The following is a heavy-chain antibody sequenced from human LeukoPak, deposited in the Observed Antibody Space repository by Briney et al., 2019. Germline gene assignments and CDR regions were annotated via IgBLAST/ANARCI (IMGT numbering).Heavy chain of an antibody. CDR1: GFTFSSYA. Sequence: PGGSLRLSCAASGFTFSSYAMSWVRPAPGRGLEWVSAISGSGGSTYYADSVKGRFTISRDNPKHTPYLQTNSLRAKDTAVYYCAKDVAATVSTFLFDYWGQGTLVTVSS. CDR3: AKDVAATVSTFLFDY. V-gene: IGHV3-23*01. J-gene: IGHJ4*02. D-gene: IGHD5/OR15-5a*01. CDR2: ISGSGGST.